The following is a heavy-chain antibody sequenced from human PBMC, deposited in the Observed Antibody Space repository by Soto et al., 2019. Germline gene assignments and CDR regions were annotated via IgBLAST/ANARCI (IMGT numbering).Heavy chain of an antibody. V-gene: IGHV3-7*03. CDR1: GFTFSSYW. J-gene: IGHJ4*02. Sequence: GVSLSLSCAASGFTFSSYWMSWVRQAPGKGLEWVANIKQDGSEKYYVDSVKGRFTISRDNAKNSLYLQMNSLRAEDTAVYYCARGDYSSSWYGFDYWGQGTLVTVS. D-gene: IGHD6-13*01. CDR2: IKQDGSEK. CDR3: ARGDYSSSWYGFDY.